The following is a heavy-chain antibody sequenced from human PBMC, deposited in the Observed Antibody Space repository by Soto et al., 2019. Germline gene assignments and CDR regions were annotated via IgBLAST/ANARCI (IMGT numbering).Heavy chain of an antibody. CDR2: IRSSSATI. CDR3: ARDGGDCSGGSCYSNYFDY. J-gene: IGHJ4*02. D-gene: IGHD2-15*01. Sequence: GGSLRLSCAASGFTFSNYGMNWVRQAPGKGLEWVSYIRSSSATIYYADSVKGRFTNSRDNAKNSLYLQMNSLRDEDTAVYYCARDGGDCSGGSCYSNYFDYWGQGTRVTVSS. V-gene: IGHV3-48*02. CDR1: GFTFSNYG.